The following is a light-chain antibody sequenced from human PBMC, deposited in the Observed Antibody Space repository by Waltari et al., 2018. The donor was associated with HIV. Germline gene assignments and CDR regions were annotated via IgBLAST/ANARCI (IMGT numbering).Light chain of an antibody. CDR2: DFS. V-gene: IGLV2-14*03. J-gene: IGLJ2*01. Sequence: QSALTQPASVSGAPGQSITISCTGTASDIGDYNYVSWYQQHPGKAPKLVIYDFSNRPSGISTRFSGSKSCTTASLTISGLQAEDEAVYYCSSYTRSTRTTAWLFGGGTRLTVL. CDR1: ASDIGDYNY. CDR3: SSYTRSTRTTAWL.